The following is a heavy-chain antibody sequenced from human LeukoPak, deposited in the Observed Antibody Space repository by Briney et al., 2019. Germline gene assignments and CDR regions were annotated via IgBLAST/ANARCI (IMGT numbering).Heavy chain of an antibody. CDR3: ARQITGIAAAGGKDY. CDR1: GGSISSSSYY. CDR2: IYYSGST. Sequence: SETLSLTCTVSGGSISSSSYYWGWIRQPPEKGLEWIGSIYYSGSTYYNPSLKSRVTISVDTSKNQFSLKLSSVTAADTAVYYCARQITGIAAAGGKDYWGQGTLVTVSS. D-gene: IGHD6-13*01. V-gene: IGHV4-39*01. J-gene: IGHJ4*02.